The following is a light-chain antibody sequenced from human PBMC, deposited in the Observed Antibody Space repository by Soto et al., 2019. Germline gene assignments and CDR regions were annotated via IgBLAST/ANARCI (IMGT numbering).Light chain of an antibody. J-gene: IGKJ5*01. V-gene: IGKV3-11*01. CDR1: QGVNRYY. CDR3: QQRSNWPIT. Sequence: ENVLTQSPGTLSLSPGERATLSCRASQGVNRYYLAWYQQKPGQAPRLLIYDASNRATGIPARFSGSGSGTDFTLTISSLEPEDFAVYYCQQRSNWPITFGQGTRLEI. CDR2: DAS.